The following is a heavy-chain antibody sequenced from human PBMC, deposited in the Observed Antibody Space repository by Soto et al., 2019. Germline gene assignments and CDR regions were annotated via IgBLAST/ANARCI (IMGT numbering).Heavy chain of an antibody. CDR2: IHGGGNIA. CDR3: AKIRGRVTTSWHFDN. D-gene: IGHD2-21*02. CDR1: GFTFSGYA. J-gene: IGHJ4*02. Sequence: EVQLLESGGDLVQPGRSLRLSCAASGFTFSGYAMSWVRQAPGKGLEWVSVIHGGGNIAYYADSVKGRFTISRDNSKNTLYLQMSRRRGEDTDVYYCAKIRGRVTTSWHFDNWGQGTLVTVAS. V-gene: IGHV3-23*01.